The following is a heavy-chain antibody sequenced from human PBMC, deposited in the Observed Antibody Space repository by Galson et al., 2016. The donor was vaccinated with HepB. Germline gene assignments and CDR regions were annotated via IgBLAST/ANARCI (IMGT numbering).Heavy chain of an antibody. Sequence: SVKVSCKASGYTFISYGVSWVRQAPGQGLEWMGWISAYNGDTRSAQNFQGRVTLTMDTSTSTAYMEMRNLRSDDTAVYFCARLTISSGWPRSDFWGQGTLVAVSS. V-gene: IGHV1-18*01. D-gene: IGHD6-19*01. J-gene: IGHJ4*02. CDR2: ISAYNGDT. CDR1: GYTFISYG. CDR3: ARLTISSGWPRSDF.